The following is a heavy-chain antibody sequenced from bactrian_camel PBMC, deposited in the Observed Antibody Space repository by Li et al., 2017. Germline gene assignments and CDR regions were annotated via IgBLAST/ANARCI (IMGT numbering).Heavy chain of an antibody. CDR3: AAAEGSECDPSWLEGYDH. CDR2: IYTGAGST. Sequence: HVQLVESGGGLVQPGGSLRLSCAASGFTFSSTWMHWVRQAPGKEREGVAAIYTGAGSTYNAESVKGRFTISKNNANNTVSLQMNSLKPEDTATYYCAAAEGSECDPSWLEGYDHWGQGTQVTVS. D-gene: IGHD5*01. V-gene: IGHV3S1*01. CDR1: GFTFSSTW. J-gene: IGHJ4*01.